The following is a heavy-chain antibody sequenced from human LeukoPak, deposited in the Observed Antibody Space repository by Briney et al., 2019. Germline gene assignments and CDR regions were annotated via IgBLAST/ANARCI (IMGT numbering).Heavy chain of an antibody. CDR3: ARGTMVRGVIRSFDP. CDR2: IYHSGST. V-gene: IGHV4-30-2*01. CDR1: GGSIRSGGYF. Sequence: SETLSLTCAVSGGSIRSGGYFWSWIRQPPGKGLDWIGYIYHSGSTYYNPSLKGRVTISVDRPKNQFSLKLSSVTAADTAVYYCARGTMVRGVIRSFDPWGQGTLVTVSS. J-gene: IGHJ5*02. D-gene: IGHD3-10*01.